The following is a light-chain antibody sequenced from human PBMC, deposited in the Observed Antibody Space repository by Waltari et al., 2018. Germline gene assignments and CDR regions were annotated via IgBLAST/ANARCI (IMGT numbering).Light chain of an antibody. CDR2: EVS. CDR1: SSDVCYYDY. J-gene: IGLJ2*01. V-gene: IGLV2-8*01. Sequence: QSALTQPPSASGSPGQSVTISCPGTSSDVCYYDYISWYQQHPGKAPKLMIYEVSKRPSGVPDRFSGSKSANTASLTVSGLQAEDEADYYCSSYAGSNKVVFGGGTKLTVL. CDR3: SSYAGSNKVV.